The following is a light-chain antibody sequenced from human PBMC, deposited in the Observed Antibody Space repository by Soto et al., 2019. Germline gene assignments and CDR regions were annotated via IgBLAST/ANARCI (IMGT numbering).Light chain of an antibody. CDR3: QQYSSHST. Sequence: DIQMTQSPSTPSASVGDRVTITCRASQSTSSYLAWYQQKPGKAPKLLIYQASSLENGVPSRFSGSGSGTEFSLTISSLQPDDFATYYCQQYSSHSTFGQGTKVDI. V-gene: IGKV1-5*03. J-gene: IGKJ1*01. CDR1: QSTSSY. CDR2: QAS.